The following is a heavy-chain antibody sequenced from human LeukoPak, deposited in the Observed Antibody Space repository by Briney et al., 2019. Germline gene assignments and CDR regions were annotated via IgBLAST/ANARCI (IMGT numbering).Heavy chain of an antibody. D-gene: IGHD5-18*01. J-gene: IGHJ5*02. Sequence: SETLSLTCTVSGGSISSYYWSWIRQPPGKGLEWIGYIYYSGSTNYNPSLKSRVTISVDTSKNQFSLKLSSVTAADTAVYYCARAERGYSSYNWFDPWGQGTLVTVSS. V-gene: IGHV4-59*01. CDR1: GGSISSYY. CDR3: ARAERGYSSYNWFDP. CDR2: IYYSGST.